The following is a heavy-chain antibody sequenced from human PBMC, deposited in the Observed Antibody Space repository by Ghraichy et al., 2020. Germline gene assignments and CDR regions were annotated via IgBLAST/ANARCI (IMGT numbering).Heavy chain of an antibody. CDR1: GYIFSNYA. CDR2: ISTGNGNT. J-gene: IGHJ3*02. CDR3: ARGHGGHPDVDAFDI. V-gene: IGHV1-3*04. D-gene: IGHD4-23*01. Sequence: ASVKVSCKASGYIFSNYALHWVRQAPGQRPEWMGWISTGNGNTRYSQNFQGRVTITRDTSASTAYMEVTSLRSEGTAVYYCARGHGGHPDVDAFDIWGQGTMVTVSS.